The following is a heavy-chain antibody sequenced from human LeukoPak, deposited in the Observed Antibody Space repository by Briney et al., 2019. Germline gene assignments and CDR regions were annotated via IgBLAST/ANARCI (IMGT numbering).Heavy chain of an antibody. CDR2: IIPIFGTA. D-gene: IGHD5-12*01. J-gene: IGHJ4*02. V-gene: IGHV1-69*01. Sequence: SVKVSCKASGGTFRSYAISWVRQAPGQGLEWMGGIIPIFGTANYAQKFQGNVTITADESTSTAYMELRSLRSDDTAVYYCARVPVATRPFDYWGQGTLVTVSS. CDR1: GGTFRSYA. CDR3: ARVPVATRPFDY.